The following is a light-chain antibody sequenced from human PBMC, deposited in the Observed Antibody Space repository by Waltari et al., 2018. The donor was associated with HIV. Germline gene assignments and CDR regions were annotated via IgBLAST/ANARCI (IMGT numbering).Light chain of an antibody. Sequence: QSALTQPASVSGSPGQSITISCPGPSSDVGGYNYVSWYQQHPGKAPKLMIYDVSNRPSGVSNRFPGSKSGNTASLTISGLQAEDEADYDCSSYTRSSTGAVFGGGTKLTVL. CDR3: SSYTRSSTGAV. CDR1: SSDVGGYNY. J-gene: IGLJ2*01. V-gene: IGLV2-14*01. CDR2: DVS.